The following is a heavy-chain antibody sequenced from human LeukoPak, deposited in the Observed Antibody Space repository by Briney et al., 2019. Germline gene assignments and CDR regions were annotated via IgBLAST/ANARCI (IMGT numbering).Heavy chain of an antibody. CDR3: VRSPFYSSEDYYYYMDV. J-gene: IGHJ6*03. D-gene: IGHD3-22*01. V-gene: IGHV3-64*01. Sequence: PGGSLRLSCAASGFTFSSYAMHWVRQAPGKGLEYVSAISSNGGSTYYANSVKGRFTISRDNSKNTLYLQMGSLRAEDMAVYYCVRSPFYSSEDYYYYMDVWGKGTTVTVSS. CDR1: GFTFSSYA. CDR2: ISSNGGST.